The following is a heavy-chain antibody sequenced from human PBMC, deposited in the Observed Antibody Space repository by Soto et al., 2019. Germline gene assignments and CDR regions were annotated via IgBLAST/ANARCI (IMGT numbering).Heavy chain of an antibody. J-gene: IGHJ4*02. CDR2: IRVSDGLI. Sequence: QVYLVQSGGEVKKPVASVKVSCKTSGYTFTSYGISWVRQAPGQGLEWVGWIRVSDGLIKYAERMEGRVTVTIDSSTSTAYMELRSLRPDDTAVYYCARDANYEPDYWGQGTLVTVSS. V-gene: IGHV1-18*01. D-gene: IGHD1-7*01. CDR3: ARDANYEPDY. CDR1: GYTFTSYG.